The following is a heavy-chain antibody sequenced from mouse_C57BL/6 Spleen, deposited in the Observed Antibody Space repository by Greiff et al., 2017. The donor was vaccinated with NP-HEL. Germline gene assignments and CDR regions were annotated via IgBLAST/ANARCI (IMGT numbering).Heavy chain of an antibody. Sequence: QVQLQQPGAELVKPGASVKLSCKASGYTFTSYWMHWVKQRPGQGLEWIGMIHPNSGSTNYNEKFKSKATLTVDKSSTTAYMQLSSLTSEDSAVYYCARPTIGYFDYWGQGTTLTVSS. V-gene: IGHV1-64*01. CDR2: IHPNSGST. CDR3: ARPTIGYFDY. CDR1: GYTFTSYW. D-gene: IGHD2-14*01. J-gene: IGHJ2*01.